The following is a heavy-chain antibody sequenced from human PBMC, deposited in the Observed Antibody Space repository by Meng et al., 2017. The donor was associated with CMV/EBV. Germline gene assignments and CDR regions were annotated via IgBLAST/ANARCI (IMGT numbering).Heavy chain of an antibody. CDR2: IYYSGST. CDR1: GGSISSYY. CDR3: ARSRGNNCGGDCYDFDY. Sequence: SETLSLTCTVSGGSISSYYWSWIRQPPGKGLEWIGYIYYSGSTNYNPSLNSRVTISVDTSKNQFSLKLSSVTAADTAVYYCARSRGNNCGGDCYDFDYWGQGTLVTVSS. V-gene: IGHV4-59*01. J-gene: IGHJ4*02. D-gene: IGHD2-21*01.